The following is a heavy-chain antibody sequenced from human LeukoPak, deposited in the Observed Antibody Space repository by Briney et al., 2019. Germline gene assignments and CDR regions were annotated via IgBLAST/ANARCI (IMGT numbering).Heavy chain of an antibody. CDR1: GYTFTSYG. D-gene: IGHD3-9*01. V-gene: IGHV1-18*01. CDR2: ISAYNGNT. CDR3: ARRGYDILTGYPNWFDP. J-gene: IGHJ5*02. Sequence: ASVKVSCKASGYTFTSYGISWVRQAPGQGLEWMGWISAYNGNTNYAQKLQGRVTMTADTSTSTAYMELRSLRSDDTAVYYCARRGYDILTGYPNWFDPWGQGTLVTVSS.